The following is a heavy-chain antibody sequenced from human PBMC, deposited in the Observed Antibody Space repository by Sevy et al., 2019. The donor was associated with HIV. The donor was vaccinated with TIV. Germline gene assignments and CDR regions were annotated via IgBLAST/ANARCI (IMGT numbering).Heavy chain of an antibody. Sequence: GGSLRLSCAASGFTFSSYWMSWVRQAPGKGLEWVANIKQDGSEKYYVDSVKGRFTISRDNAKNSLYLQMNSLRAEDTAVYYCARSPANNYWPYYYGMDVWGQRTTVTVSS. CDR3: ARSPANNYWPYYYGMDV. V-gene: IGHV3-7*01. CDR2: IKQDGSEK. D-gene: IGHD2-8*02. J-gene: IGHJ6*02. CDR1: GFTFSSYW.